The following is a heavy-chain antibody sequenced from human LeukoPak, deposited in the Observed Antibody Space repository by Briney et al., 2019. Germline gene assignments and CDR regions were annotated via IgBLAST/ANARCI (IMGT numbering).Heavy chain of an antibody. Sequence: GGSLRLSCTASGFTFSIYSMNWVRQAPGKRLEWVSYISSGSSTIYYADSVKGRFTISRDNAENSLYLQMNSLRDEDTAVYYCARDVGIRAAGTRWFDLWGQGTLVTVSS. CDR2: ISSGSSTI. CDR3: ARDVGIRAAGTRWFDL. J-gene: IGHJ5*02. V-gene: IGHV3-48*02. CDR1: GFTFSIYS. D-gene: IGHD6-13*01.